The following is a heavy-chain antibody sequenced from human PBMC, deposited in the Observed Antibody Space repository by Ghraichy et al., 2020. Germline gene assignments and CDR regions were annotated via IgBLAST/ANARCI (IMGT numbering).Heavy chain of an antibody. CDR2: INPNSGGT. Sequence: ASVKVSCKASGYTFTGYYMHWVRQAPGQGLEWMGWINPNSGGTNYAQKFQGRVTMTRDTSISTAYMELSRLTSDDTAVYYCARDATYDSSGYYPGQTDYWGQGTLVTVSS. CDR1: GYTFTGYY. V-gene: IGHV1-2*02. J-gene: IGHJ4*02. CDR3: ARDATYDSSGYYPGQTDY. D-gene: IGHD3-22*01.